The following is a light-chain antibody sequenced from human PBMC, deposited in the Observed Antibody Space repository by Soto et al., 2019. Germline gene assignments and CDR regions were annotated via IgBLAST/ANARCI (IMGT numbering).Light chain of an antibody. CDR2: GNS. CDR1: SSNIGAGYD. V-gene: IGLV1-40*01. Sequence: QSVLTQPPSVSGAPGQRVTISCTGSSSNIGAGYDVHLYQQLPGTAPKLLIYGNSHRPSGVPARFSGSKSVTSASLAITGLQGDDETNYNSQSYVRSRSGLYVIRTGTKLTVL. CDR3: QSYVRSRSGLYV. J-gene: IGLJ1*01.